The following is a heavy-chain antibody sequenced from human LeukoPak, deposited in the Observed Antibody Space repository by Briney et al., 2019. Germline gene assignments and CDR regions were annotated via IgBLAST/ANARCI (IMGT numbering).Heavy chain of an antibody. CDR1: GYTFTSFY. J-gene: IGHJ4*02. D-gene: IGHD3-10*01. V-gene: IGHV1-46*01. Sequence: GASVKVSCKASGYTFTSFYMHWVRQAPGQGLEWVGGINPNGGSASSAQNFQGRVTMTRDMSTSTVFMKLSDLRYEDTAIYYCAREITIDRGAITGPVDYWGQGTLVTVSS. CDR2: INPNGGSA. CDR3: AREITIDRGAITGPVDY.